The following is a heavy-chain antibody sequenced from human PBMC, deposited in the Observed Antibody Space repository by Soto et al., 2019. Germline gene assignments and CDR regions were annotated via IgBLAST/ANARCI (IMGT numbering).Heavy chain of an antibody. Sequence: EVQLVESGGGLVQPGGSLRLSCVASGFTFNNYCMTWIRQAPGTGLEWVANIKADGSEKNYVDSVKGRFTISSDNAKNSLSLQMNSLRVEDTGISYCARGRAVAVWGQGTLVIVSS. CDR1: GFTFNNYC. V-gene: IGHV3-7*02. J-gene: IGHJ4*02. D-gene: IGHD6-19*01. CDR2: IKADGSEK. CDR3: ARGRAVAV.